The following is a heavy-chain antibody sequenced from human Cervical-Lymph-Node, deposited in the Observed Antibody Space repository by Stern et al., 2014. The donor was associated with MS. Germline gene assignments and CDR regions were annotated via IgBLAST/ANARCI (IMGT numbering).Heavy chain of an antibody. V-gene: IGHV1-8*01. CDR3: TKAWDS. CDR2: MNPDSGDT. Sequence: QLVESGAEVKKPGASVKVSCKTSGYTFTSDDINWVRQASGQGLEWMGWMNPDSGDTGYAQTFQSRLTITRDTSITTAYTELATLRSEDTAVYYCTKAWDSWGQGTLVIVSS. J-gene: IGHJ4*02. CDR1: GYTFTSDD.